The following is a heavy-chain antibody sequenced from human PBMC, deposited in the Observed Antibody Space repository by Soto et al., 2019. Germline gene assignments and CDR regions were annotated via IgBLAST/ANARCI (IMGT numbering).Heavy chain of an antibody. CDR3: PREPKYSSSRMDV. CDR1: GFTFSSYW. Sequence: GGSLRLSCAASGFTFSSYWMSWVRQAPGKGLEWVANIKQDGSEKYYVDSVKGRFTISRDNAKNSLYLQMNSLRAEDTAVYYCPREPKYSSSRMDVWGQGTTFTVSS. V-gene: IGHV3-7*03. CDR2: IKQDGSEK. J-gene: IGHJ6*02. D-gene: IGHD6-6*01.